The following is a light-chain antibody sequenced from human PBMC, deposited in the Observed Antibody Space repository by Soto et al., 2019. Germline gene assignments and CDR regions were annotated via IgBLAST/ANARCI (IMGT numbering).Light chain of an antibody. J-gene: IGLJ2*01. Sequence: QSVLTQPASVSGSPGQSITISCTGTSSDVGGYNYVSWYQQHPGKAPKLMIYEVSNRPSGVSNRFSGSKSGNTASLTISGLQAEDEADYYCSSYTSISTPVVFGGGTKVTVL. CDR1: SSDVGGYNY. CDR2: EVS. CDR3: SSYTSISTPVV. V-gene: IGLV2-14*01.